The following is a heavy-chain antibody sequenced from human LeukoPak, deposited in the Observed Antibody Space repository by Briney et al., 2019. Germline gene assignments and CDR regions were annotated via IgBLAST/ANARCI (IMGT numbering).Heavy chain of an antibody. V-gene: IGHV3-20*04. J-gene: IGHJ4*02. CDR2: INWDGMST. CDR3: ARTPLMTTYLVDF. CDR1: GFRFDDYG. D-gene: IGHD4-11*01. Sequence: GGSLRLSCAASGFRFDDYGMNWVRQAPGKGLEWVAGINWDGMSTYYADSVRGRFTISRDNAKNSLSLQMNSLRADDTAFYYCARTPLMTTYLVDFWGQGTLVTVSS.